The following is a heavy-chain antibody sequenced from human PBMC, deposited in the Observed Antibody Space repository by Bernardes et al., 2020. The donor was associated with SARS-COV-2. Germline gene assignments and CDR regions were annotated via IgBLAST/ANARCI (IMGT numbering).Heavy chain of an antibody. D-gene: IGHD6-6*01. J-gene: IGHJ4*02. CDR1: GFTFSSYG. Sequence: GGSLRLSCEASGFTFSSYGIHWVRQAPGKGLEWVAVASHDGSDPLYADSVKGRFTISRDNAKNTLFLQMNSLRPEDTALYYCARDPNLYSPSSPPFDYWGQGTLVTVSS. CDR3: ARDPNLYSPSSPPFDY. V-gene: IGHV3-30*03. CDR2: ASHDGSDP.